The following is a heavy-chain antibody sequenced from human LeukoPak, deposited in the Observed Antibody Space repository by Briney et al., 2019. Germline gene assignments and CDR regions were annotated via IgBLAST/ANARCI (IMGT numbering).Heavy chain of an antibody. CDR3: ARPGSYGDYVGAFDI. V-gene: IGHV5-51*01. J-gene: IGHJ3*02. CDR1: GYSFNTYW. D-gene: IGHD4-17*01. CDR2: IYPGDSDT. Sequence: GASLKISCRGSGYSFNTYWIGWVRQMPGKGLEWMGIIYPGDSDTRYSPSFQGQVTISADKSISTAYLQWSSLKASDTAMYYCARPGSYGDYVGAFDIWGQGTMVTVSS.